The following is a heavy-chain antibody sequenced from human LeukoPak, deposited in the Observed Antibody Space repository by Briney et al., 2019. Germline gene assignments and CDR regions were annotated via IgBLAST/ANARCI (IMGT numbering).Heavy chain of an antibody. CDR2: ISGSGGST. CDR1: GCTFSSYA. V-gene: IGHV3-23*01. Sequence: PGGSLRLSCAASGCTFSSYAMSWVRQAPGKGLEWVSAISGSGGSTYYADSVKGRFTISRDNSKNTLYLQMNSLRAEDTAVYYCAKVGPLTRHNRELGNYFDYWGQGTLVTVSS. CDR3: AKVGPLTRHNRELGNYFDY. D-gene: IGHD1-1*01. J-gene: IGHJ4*02.